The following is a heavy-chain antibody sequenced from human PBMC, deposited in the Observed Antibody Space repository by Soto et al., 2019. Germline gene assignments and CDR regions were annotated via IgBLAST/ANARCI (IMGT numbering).Heavy chain of an antibody. CDR1: GYTFTSYA. CDR3: ARDYHSGGAFDI. CDR2: INAGHGNT. D-gene: IGHD6-19*01. V-gene: IGHV1-3*01. Sequence: GASVKVSCKASGYTFTSYAMHWVRQAPGQRLEWMGRINAGHGNTKCSQKFQDRVTITTDTSTSTAYMELSSLRSEDTAVYYCARDYHSGGAFDIWGQGTMVTVSS. J-gene: IGHJ3*02.